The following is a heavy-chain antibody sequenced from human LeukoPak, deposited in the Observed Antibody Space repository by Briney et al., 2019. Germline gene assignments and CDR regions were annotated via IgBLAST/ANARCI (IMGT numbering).Heavy chain of an antibody. CDR3: ARDSFSSGYSD. D-gene: IGHD3-22*01. J-gene: IGHJ4*02. CDR2: IKQDGSEK. V-gene: IGHV3-7*01. Sequence: GGSLRLSCAASGFTFSNHWMSWVRQAPGKGLEWVANIKQDGSEKYYVDSVKGRFTISRDNAKNSLYLQMNSLRAEDTAVYYCARDSFSSGYSDWGQGTLVTVSS. CDR1: GFTFSNHW.